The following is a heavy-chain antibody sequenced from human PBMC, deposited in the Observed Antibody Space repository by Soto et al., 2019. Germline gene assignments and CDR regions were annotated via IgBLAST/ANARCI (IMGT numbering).Heavy chain of an antibody. Sequence: SETLSLTCTLSGGSVTNSSYYCGWTRQTPGGGVEWFGGVYNRGRSYPKSSVKCRVTISVNTSKNQFSLYLNSVTASDTAVSFCVSQRTTVITRAYFDYWGPGALVTVSS. CDR2: VYNRGRS. CDR3: VSQRTTVITRAYFDY. CDR1: GGSVTNSSYY. V-gene: IGHV4-39*01. D-gene: IGHD4-4*01. J-gene: IGHJ4*02.